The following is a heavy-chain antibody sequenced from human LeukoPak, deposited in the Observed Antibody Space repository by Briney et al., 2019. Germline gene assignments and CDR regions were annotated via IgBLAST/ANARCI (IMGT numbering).Heavy chain of an antibody. V-gene: IGHV3-21*01. D-gene: IGHD3-10*02. CDR2: ISSTSTYL. J-gene: IGHJ6*04. CDR3: AELGITMIGGV. Sequence: GGSLRLSCAASGFSFNIYGMHWVRQAPGKGLEWVSSISSTSTYLYYADALKGRIIVSRDNAMNSLYLQINSLRAEDTAVYYCAELGITMIGGVWGKGTTVTISS. CDR1: GFSFNIYG.